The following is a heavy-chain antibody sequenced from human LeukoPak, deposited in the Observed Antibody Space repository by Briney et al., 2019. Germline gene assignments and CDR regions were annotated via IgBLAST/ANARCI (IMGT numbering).Heavy chain of an antibody. D-gene: IGHD1-26*01. V-gene: IGHV1-3*01. CDR1: GYTFTSYA. CDR3: ARDQRSGSPVLSPDY. J-gene: IGHJ4*02. CDR2: INAGTSNT. Sequence: ASVKISCKASGYTFTSYAMHWVRQAPGQRLEWMGWINAGTSNTKYSQKFQGRVTITRDTSASTAYMELSSLRSEDTAVYYCARDQRSGSPVLSPDYWGQGTLVTVSS.